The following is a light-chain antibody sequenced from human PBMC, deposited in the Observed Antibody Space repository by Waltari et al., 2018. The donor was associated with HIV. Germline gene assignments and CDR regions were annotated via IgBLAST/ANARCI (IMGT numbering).Light chain of an antibody. J-gene: IGLJ1*01. Sequence: QSVLAQPPSVSGDPGQRVTISASGSGSNIRSNYVNWYQQLPVTAPRVLIYNDDQRPSGVPARFSGSKAGTTASLAISGLQSEDEADYYCAAWDDTLKVYVFGTGTKVTVL. CDR2: NDD. V-gene: IGLV1-44*01. CDR1: GSNIRSNY. CDR3: AAWDDTLKVYV.